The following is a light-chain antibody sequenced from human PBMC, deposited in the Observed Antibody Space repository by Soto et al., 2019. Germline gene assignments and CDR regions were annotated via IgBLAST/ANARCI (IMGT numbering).Light chain of an antibody. J-gene: IGKJ2*01. V-gene: IGKV1-5*03. CDR3: QQYSKEST. CDR2: QTS. Sequence: DVEMTQSPSTLPTSIGDRVTINCRASQNVSNSLAWYQQKPGKAPKLLIYQTSRLESGVPSRFSARGSGTAFSLTINRLQSDEFATYFCQQYSKESTFGQGTKLEIK. CDR1: QNVSNS.